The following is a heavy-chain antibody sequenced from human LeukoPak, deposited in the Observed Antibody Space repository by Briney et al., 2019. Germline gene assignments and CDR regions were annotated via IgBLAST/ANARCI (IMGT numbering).Heavy chain of an antibody. J-gene: IGHJ5*02. CDR1: GGSFSGYY. CDR2: INHRGST. Sequence: PSETLSLTCAVYGGSFSGYYWSWIRQPPGKGLEWIGEINHRGSTNYNPSLKSRVTISVDTSKNQFSLKLSSVTAADTAVYYCARGGYCSSTSCRKRRNWFDPWGQGTLVTVSS. V-gene: IGHV4-34*01. CDR3: ARGGYCSSTSCRKRRNWFDP. D-gene: IGHD2-2*01.